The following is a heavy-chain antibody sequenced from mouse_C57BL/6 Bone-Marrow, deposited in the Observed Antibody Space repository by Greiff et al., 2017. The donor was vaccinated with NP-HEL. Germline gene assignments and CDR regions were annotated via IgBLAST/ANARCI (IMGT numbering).Heavy chain of an antibody. CDR1: GFNIKDDY. Sequence: VQLQQSGAELVRPGASVKLSCTASGFNIKDDYMHWVKQRPEQGLEWIGWIDPENGDTEYASKFQGKATITADTSSNTAYLQLSSLTSEDSAVYYCTTHITTVGDDWGQGTTVTVSA. CDR3: TTHITTVGDD. CDR2: IDPENGDT. V-gene: IGHV14-4*01. D-gene: IGHD1-1*01. J-gene: IGHJ3*01.